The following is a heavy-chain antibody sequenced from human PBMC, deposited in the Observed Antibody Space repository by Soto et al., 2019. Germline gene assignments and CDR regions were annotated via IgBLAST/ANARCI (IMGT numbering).Heavy chain of an antibody. CDR2: IYHSGST. Sequence: PSETLSLICAVSGYSISSGYYWGWIRQPPGKGLEWIGSIYHSGSTYYNPSLKSRVTISVDTSKNQFSLKLSSVTAADTAVYYCARGLVVVAAPDAFDICGQGTIFT. D-gene: IGHD2-15*01. J-gene: IGHJ3*02. CDR3: ARGLVVVAAPDAFDI. V-gene: IGHV4-38-2*01. CDR1: GYSISSGYY.